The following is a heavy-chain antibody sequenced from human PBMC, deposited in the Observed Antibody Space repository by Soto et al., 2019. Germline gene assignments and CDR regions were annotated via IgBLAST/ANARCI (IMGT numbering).Heavy chain of an antibody. CDR1: GGTFSSYA. CDR3: ARSVLRYFDWLLSRYYYGMDV. V-gene: IGHV1-69*12. Sequence: QVQLVQSGAEVKKPGSSVKVSCKASGGTFSSYAISWVRQAPGRGLEWMGGIIPIFGTANYAQKFQGRVTITADESTSTAYMELSSLRSEDTAVYYCARSVLRYFDWLLSRYYYGMDVWGQGTTVTVSS. CDR2: IIPIFGTA. J-gene: IGHJ6*02. D-gene: IGHD3-9*01.